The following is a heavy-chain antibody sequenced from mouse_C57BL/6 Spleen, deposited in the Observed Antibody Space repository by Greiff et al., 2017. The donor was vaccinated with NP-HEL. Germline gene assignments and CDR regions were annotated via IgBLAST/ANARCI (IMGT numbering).Heavy chain of an antibody. CDR3: ARSSSGPGFAY. Sequence: VQLQQSGAELVKPGASVKLSCKASGYTFTSYWMQWVKQRPGQGLEWIGEIDPSDSYTNYNQKFKGKATLTVDTSSSTAYMQLSSLTSDDSAVYYCARSSSGPGFAYWGQGTLVTVSA. CDR2: IDPSDSYT. CDR1: GYTFTSYW. V-gene: IGHV1-50*01. J-gene: IGHJ3*01. D-gene: IGHD3-2*02.